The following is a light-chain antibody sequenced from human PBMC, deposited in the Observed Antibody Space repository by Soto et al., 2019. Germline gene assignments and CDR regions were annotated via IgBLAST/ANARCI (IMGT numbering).Light chain of an antibody. V-gene: IGLV2-8*01. J-gene: IGLJ2*01. Sequence: QSALTQPPSASGSPGQAVTISCTGTSSDVGNYNFVSWYRQHPGKAPKLIIYEVTTRPSGVPDRFSGSKSGNTASLTVSGLQAEDEADYYCSSYAGNNNMVFGGGTKLTVL. CDR2: EVT. CDR1: SSDVGNYNF. CDR3: SSYAGNNNMV.